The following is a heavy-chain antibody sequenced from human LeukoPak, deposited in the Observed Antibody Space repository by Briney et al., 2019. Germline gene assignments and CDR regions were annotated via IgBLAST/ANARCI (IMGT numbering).Heavy chain of an antibody. J-gene: IGHJ4*02. CDR3: ARDGGSYYD. CDR1: GGTFSSYA. V-gene: IGHV1-2*04. D-gene: IGHD1-26*01. CDR2: INPNSGGT. Sequence: ASVKVSCKASGGTFSSYAISWVRQAPGQGLEWMGWINPNSGGTNYAQKFQGWVTMTRDTSISTAYMELSRLRSDDTAVYYCARDGGSYYDWGQGTLVTVSS.